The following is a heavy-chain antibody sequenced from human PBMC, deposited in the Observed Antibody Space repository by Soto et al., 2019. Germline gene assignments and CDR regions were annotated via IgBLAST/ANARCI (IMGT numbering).Heavy chain of an antibody. J-gene: IGHJ4*02. CDR2: IFSNDEK. CDR3: ARTDPYYYDSSGYFLFDY. V-gene: IGHV2-26*01. CDR1: GFSLSNARMG. D-gene: IGHD3-22*01. Sequence: QVTLKESGPVLVKPTETLTLTCTVSGFSLSNARMGVSWIRQPPGKALEWLAHIFSNDEKSYSTSLKSRLTISNDTSKSQVVLTMTNMDPVDTATYYCARTDPYYYDSSGYFLFDYWGQGTLVTVSS.